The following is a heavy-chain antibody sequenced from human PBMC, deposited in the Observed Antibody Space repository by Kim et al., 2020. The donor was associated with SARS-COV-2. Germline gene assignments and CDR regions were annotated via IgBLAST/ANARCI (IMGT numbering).Heavy chain of an antibody. CDR3: ARYTAAAGFY. CDR2: ST. J-gene: IGHJ4*02. D-gene: IGHD6-13*01. V-gene: IGHV4-31*02. Sequence: STHYTPSLKSRVTISVDTSKNQFSLKLSSVTAADTAVYYCARYTAAAGFYWGQGTLVTVSS.